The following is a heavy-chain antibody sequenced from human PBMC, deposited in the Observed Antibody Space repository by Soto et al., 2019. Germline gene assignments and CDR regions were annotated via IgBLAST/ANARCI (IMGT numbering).Heavy chain of an antibody. D-gene: IGHD3-22*01. Sequence: WTWIRQTPGKGLEGIVEISHSGSTNYNPSLMSRVTMSADTSKKQFSLRLSSVTAADTARYFCARGYESSRRYLPLLDYWGQGTLVTVSS. CDR3: ARGYESSRRYLPLLDY. J-gene: IGHJ4*02. CDR2: ISHSGST. V-gene: IGHV4-34*01.